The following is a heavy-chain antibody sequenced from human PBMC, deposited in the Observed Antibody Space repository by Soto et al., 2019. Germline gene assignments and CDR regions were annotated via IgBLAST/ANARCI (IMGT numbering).Heavy chain of an antibody. CDR1: GFTFSSYA. CDR3: AKGPSPYYYDSSGYYY. Sequence: GGSLRLSCAASGFTFSSYAMSWVRQAPGKGLEWVSAISGSGGSTYYADSVKGRFTISRDNSKNTLYLQMNSLRAEDTAVYYCAKGPSPYYYDSSGYYYRGQGTLVTVSS. D-gene: IGHD3-22*01. V-gene: IGHV3-23*01. CDR2: ISGSGGST. J-gene: IGHJ4*02.